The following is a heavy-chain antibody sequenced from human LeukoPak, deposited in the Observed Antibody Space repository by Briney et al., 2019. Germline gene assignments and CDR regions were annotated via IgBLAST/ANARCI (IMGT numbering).Heavy chain of an antibody. J-gene: IGHJ4*02. D-gene: IGHD4-23*01. CDR1: GGSVSSGGYY. Sequence: SETLSLTCTVSGGSVSSGGYYWSWPRQPPGKGLEWFGYIYHSGSTYYNASLKSRVTISVDKSKNQFSLKVRSATAADTAVYYCARGVYGGSPPYYFDYWGKGTLVTVSS. CDR3: ARGVYGGSPPYYFDY. CDR2: IYHSGST. V-gene: IGHV4-30-2*01.